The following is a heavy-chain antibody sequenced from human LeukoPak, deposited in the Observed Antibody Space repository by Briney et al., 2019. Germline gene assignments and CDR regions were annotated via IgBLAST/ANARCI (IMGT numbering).Heavy chain of an antibody. CDR2: IIPIFGTA. V-gene: IGHV1-69*01. Sequence: SVKVSCKASGGTFSSYAISWVRQAPGQGLEWMGGIIPIFGTANYAQKFQGRVTITADESTSTAYMELSSLRSEDTAVYYCARDVVDYYDSSGYYYHWGQGTLVTVSS. CDR1: GGTFSSYA. J-gene: IGHJ5*02. D-gene: IGHD3-22*01. CDR3: ARDVVDYYDSSGYYYH.